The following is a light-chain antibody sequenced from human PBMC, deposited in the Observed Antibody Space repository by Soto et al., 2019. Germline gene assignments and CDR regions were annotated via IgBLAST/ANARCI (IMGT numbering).Light chain of an antibody. V-gene: IGLV2-14*01. J-gene: IGLJ1*01. CDR1: ASDVGGYNY. CDR3: SSYTSSNTFYV. CDR2: QVS. Sequence: QSALTQPASVSGSPGQSITISCTGTASDVGGYNYVSWYQQHPGKAPKLMIYQVSNRPSGVSNRFSGSKSGNTASLTISGLQAEDEADYYCSSYTSSNTFYVFGTGTKLNVL.